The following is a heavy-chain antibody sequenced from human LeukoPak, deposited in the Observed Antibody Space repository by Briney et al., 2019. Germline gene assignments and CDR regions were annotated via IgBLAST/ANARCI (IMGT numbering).Heavy chain of an antibody. V-gene: IGHV1-2*02. J-gene: IGHJ6*03. Sequence: GASVKVSCKASGYTFTGYYMHWVRQAPGQGLEWMGWINPNSGGTNYAQKFQGRVTMTRDTSISTAYMELSRLRSDDTAVYYCARPRRDCSSTSCSFYYMDVWGKGTTVTVSS. CDR3: ARPRRDCSSTSCSFYYMDV. D-gene: IGHD2-2*01. CDR1: GYTFTGYY. CDR2: INPNSGGT.